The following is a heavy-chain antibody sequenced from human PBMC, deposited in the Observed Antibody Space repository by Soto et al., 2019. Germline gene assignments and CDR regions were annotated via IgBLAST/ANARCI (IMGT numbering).Heavy chain of an antibody. V-gene: IGHV3-23*01. CDR1: GFIVSSYA. CDR3: AKEGDTAMVQFDY. J-gene: IGHJ4*02. D-gene: IGHD5-18*01. CDR2: ISGSGGST. Sequence: PGGCLRLSFASAGFIVSSYAMSLIRQAPGKGLEWVSAISGSGGSTYYADSVKGRFTISRDNSKNTLYLQMNSLRAEDTAVYYCAKEGDTAMVQFDYWGQGTLVTVSS.